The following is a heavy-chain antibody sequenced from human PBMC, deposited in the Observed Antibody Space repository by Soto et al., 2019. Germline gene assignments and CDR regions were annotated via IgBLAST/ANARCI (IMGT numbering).Heavy chain of an antibody. V-gene: IGHV3-30*18. CDR2: ISYDGSNK. J-gene: IGHJ6*02. D-gene: IGHD3-10*01. CDR1: GFTFSSYG. CDR3: EKDHGPRGYFYSVMDV. Sequence: GGSLRLSCGASGFTFSSYGMNWVRQAPGKGREWVAVISYDGSNKYYADSVKGRITITRDNSKNTLYLQMNSLRAEDTALYYCEKDHGPRGYFYSVMDVWGQGTTVTVSS.